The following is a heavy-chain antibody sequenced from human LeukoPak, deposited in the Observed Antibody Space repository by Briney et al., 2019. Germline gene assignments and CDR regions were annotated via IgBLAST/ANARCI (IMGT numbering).Heavy chain of an antibody. V-gene: IGHV1-18*01. CDR3: ARDSRKVYYGSGSYEVDY. Sequence: GASVKVSCKASGYTFTSYGISWVRQAPGQRLEWMGWISAYNGNTNYAQKLQGRVTMTTDTSTSTAYMELRSLRSDDTAVYYCARDSRKVYYGSGSYEVDYWGQGTLVTVSS. CDR2: ISAYNGNT. D-gene: IGHD3-10*01. CDR1: GYTFTSYG. J-gene: IGHJ4*02.